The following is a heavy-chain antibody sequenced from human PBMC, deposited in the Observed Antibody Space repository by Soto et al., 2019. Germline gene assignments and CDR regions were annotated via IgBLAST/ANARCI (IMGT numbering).Heavy chain of an antibody. J-gene: IGHJ6*03. V-gene: IGHV3-23*01. CDR3: AKGMSGYYTYYYYYYMDV. D-gene: IGHD3-3*01. CDR1: GFTFSSYA. Sequence: EVQLLESGGGLVQPGGSLRLSCAASGFTFSSYAMSWVRQAPGKGLEWVSAISGSGGSTYYADSVKGRFTISRDNSKNTLYLQMNSLRAEDTAVYYCAKGMSGYYTYYYYYYMDVWGKGTTVTVSS. CDR2: ISGSGGST.